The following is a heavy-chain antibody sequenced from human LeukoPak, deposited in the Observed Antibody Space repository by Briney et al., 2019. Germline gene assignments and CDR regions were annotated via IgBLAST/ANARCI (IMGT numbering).Heavy chain of an antibody. CDR1: GGTFSSYA. V-gene: IGHV1-69*10. Sequence: SVKVSCTASGGTFSSYAISWVRQAPGQGLEWMGGIIPILGTANYAQKFQGRVTITADKSTSTAYMELSSLRSEDTAVYYCARAGDEGYCSGGSCYTYWGQGTLVTVSS. CDR3: ARAGDEGYCSGGSCYTY. J-gene: IGHJ4*02. D-gene: IGHD2-15*01. CDR2: IIPILGTA.